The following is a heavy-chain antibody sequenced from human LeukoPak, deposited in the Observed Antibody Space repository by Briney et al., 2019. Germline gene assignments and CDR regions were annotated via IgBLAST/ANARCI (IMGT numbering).Heavy chain of an antibody. J-gene: IGHJ4*02. Sequence: SETLSLTCTVSGGSISSGGYYWSWIRQHPGKGLEWIGYIYYSGSTYYNPSLKSRVTISVDTSKNQFSLKLSSVTAADTAVYYCARGNSAPYDSSGYPFDYWGQGTLVTVSS. D-gene: IGHD3-22*01. CDR3: ARGNSAPYDSSGYPFDY. V-gene: IGHV4-31*03. CDR1: GGSISSGGYY. CDR2: IYYSGST.